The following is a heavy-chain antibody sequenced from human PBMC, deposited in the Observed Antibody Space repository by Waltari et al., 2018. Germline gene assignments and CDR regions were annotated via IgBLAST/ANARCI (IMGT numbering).Heavy chain of an antibody. CDR2: VHGSGRS. V-gene: IGHV4-4*02. CDR3: ARDRGRGLYLDT. D-gene: IGHD2-15*01. Sequence: QLQLQESGPGLVEPSGTLSLSCAVSGDSVSNPYWWSWGRQSPQKGLEWIGQVHGSGRSNYSPSLASRVTVSLDTSKNAFSLKVTSATAADTAVYYCARDRGRGLYLDTWGPGTLVTVSP. J-gene: IGHJ5*02. CDR1: GDSVSNPYW.